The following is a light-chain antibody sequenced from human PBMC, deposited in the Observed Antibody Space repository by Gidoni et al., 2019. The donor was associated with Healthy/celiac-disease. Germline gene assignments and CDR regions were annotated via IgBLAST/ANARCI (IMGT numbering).Light chain of an antibody. Sequence: EILLTHSPATLSLSPGERATLSCRASQSVSSYLAWYQQKPGQAPRLLIYDASNRATGIPARFSGSGSGTDFTLTISSLEPEDFAVYYCQQRSNWLITFGQGTRLEIK. CDR3: QQRSNWLIT. J-gene: IGKJ5*01. V-gene: IGKV3-11*01. CDR1: QSVSSY. CDR2: DAS.